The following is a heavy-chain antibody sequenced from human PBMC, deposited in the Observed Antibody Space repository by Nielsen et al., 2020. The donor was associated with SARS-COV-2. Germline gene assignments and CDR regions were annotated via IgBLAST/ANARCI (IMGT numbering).Heavy chain of an antibody. J-gene: IGHJ6*03. CDR2: IYHSGST. CDR1: GGSISSGDYY. D-gene: IGHD2-2*02. Sequence: SETLSLTCTVSGGSISSGDYYWSWIRQPPGKGLEWIGEIYHSGSTNYNPSLKSRVTISVDTSKNQFSLKLSSVTAADTAVYYCARWTPRRGYCSSTSCYTSGHYYYYYMDVWGKGTTVTVSS. CDR3: ARWTPRRGYCSSTSCYTSGHYYYYYMDV. V-gene: IGHV4-39*07.